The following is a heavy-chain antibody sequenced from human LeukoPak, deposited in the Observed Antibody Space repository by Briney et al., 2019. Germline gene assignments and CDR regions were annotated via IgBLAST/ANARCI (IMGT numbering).Heavy chain of an antibody. V-gene: IGHV3-30-3*01. CDR2: ISHDGSNK. CDR1: GFTFSSYA. J-gene: IGHJ6*02. CDR3: ARDSATKDLRYSGSYYYYGMDV. Sequence: GGSLRLSCAASGFTFSSYAMHWVRQAPGKGLEWVAVISHDGSNKYYADSVKGRFTISRDNSKNTLYLQMNSLRSEDTAVYYCARDSATKDLRYSGSYYYYGMDVWGQGTPVTVSS. D-gene: IGHD1-26*01.